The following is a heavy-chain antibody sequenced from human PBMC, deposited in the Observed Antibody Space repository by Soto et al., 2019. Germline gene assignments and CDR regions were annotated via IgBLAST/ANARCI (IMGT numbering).Heavy chain of an antibody. J-gene: IGHJ4*01. CDR2: ISSSSSYT. CDR3: ARDLRDVLRFLEWSVGFDY. CDR1: GFTFSDYY. V-gene: IGHV3-11*06. D-gene: IGHD3-3*01. Sequence: GGSLRLSCAASGFTFSDYYMSWIRQAPGKGLEWVSYISSSSSYTNYADSVKGRFTISRDNAKNSLYLQMNSLRAEDTAVYYCARDLRDVLRFLEWSVGFDYWGLGTLVTVSS.